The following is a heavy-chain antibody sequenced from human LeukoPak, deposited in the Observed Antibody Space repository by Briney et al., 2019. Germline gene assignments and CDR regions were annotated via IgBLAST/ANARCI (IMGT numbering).Heavy chain of an antibody. CDR1: GGSISSHY. CDR2: IYYSGST. CDR3: ARDERSDTSGWHLGY. V-gene: IGHV4-59*11. J-gene: IGHJ4*02. D-gene: IGHD6-19*01. Sequence: KASETLSLTCSVSGGSISSHYWSWIRQPPGKGLEWIGYIYYSGSTKYNPSLKSRVTISVDTSKNQFSLNLSSVTAADTAVYYCARDERSDTSGWHLGYWGQGTLVTVSS.